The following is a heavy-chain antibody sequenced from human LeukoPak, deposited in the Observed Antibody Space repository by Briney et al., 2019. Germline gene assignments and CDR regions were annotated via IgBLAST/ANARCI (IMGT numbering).Heavy chain of an antibody. CDR2: INPNNGVT. J-gene: IGHJ4*02. Sequence: EASVKVSCKASGYTFTGYHMHWVRQAPGQGLEWMGWINPNNGVTNYAQKFQGRVSMTRDTSISTAYMELSRLRPDDTAVYFCARGRSFGELGGYWGQGTLVTVSS. D-gene: IGHD3-10*01. V-gene: IGHV1-2*02. CDR3: ARGRSFGELGGY. CDR1: GYTFTGYH.